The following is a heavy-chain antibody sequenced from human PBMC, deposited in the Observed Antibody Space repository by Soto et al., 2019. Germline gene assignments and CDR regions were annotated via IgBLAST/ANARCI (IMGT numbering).Heavy chain of an antibody. D-gene: IGHD6-19*01. J-gene: IGHJ6*02. V-gene: IGHV3-21*01. CDR2: ISSSSSYI. CDR1: GFTFSSYS. Sequence: ESGGGLVKPGGSLRLSCAASGFTFSSYSMNWVRQAPGKGLEWVSSISSSSSYIYYADSVKGRFTISRDNAKNSLYLQMNSLRAEDTAVYYCARDSFDSSGSYYYYGMDVWGQGTTVTVSS. CDR3: ARDSFDSSGSYYYYGMDV.